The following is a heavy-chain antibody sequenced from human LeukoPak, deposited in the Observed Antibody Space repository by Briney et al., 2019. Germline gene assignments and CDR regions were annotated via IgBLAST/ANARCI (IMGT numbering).Heavy chain of an antibody. CDR1: GFTFSSYS. J-gene: IGHJ3*02. D-gene: IGHD2-15*01. V-gene: IGHV3-21*01. Sequence: GGSLRLSCAASGFTFSSYSMNWVRQAPGKGLEWVSSISSSSSYIYYADPVKGRFTISRDNAKNSLYLQMNSLRAEDTAVYYCARGVDRGNAFDIWGQGTMVTVSS. CDR2: ISSSSSYI. CDR3: ARGVDRGNAFDI.